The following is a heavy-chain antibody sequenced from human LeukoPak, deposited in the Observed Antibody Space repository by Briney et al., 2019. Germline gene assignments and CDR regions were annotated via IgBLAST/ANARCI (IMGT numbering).Heavy chain of an antibody. CDR3: ARRAYSGSYSRNDAFDI. CDR1: GFAFSDFY. CDR2: ISSYGSTI. D-gene: IGHD1-26*01. Sequence: PGGSLRLSCAASGFAFSDFYMSWIRQAPGKGLEFISCISSYGSTIHCADSVKGRFTISRDNSNNSLYLQMNSLRAEDTAVYYCARRAYSGSYSRNDAFDIWGQGTMVTVSS. J-gene: IGHJ3*02. V-gene: IGHV3-11*01.